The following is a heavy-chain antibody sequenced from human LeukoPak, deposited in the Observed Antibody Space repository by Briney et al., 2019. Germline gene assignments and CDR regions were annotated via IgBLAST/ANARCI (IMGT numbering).Heavy chain of an antibody. V-gene: IGHV4-4*07. J-gene: IGHJ2*01. CDR1: GGSISSYY. Sequence: SETLSLTCTVSGGSISSYYWSWIRQPAGKGLEWIGRIYTSGSTNYNPSLKSRVTMSVDTSKNQFSLKLSSVTAADTAVYYCARIGWEPPKGHGWYFDLWGRGTLVTVSS. CDR3: ARIGWEPPKGHGWYFDL. CDR2: IYTSGST. D-gene: IGHD1-26*01.